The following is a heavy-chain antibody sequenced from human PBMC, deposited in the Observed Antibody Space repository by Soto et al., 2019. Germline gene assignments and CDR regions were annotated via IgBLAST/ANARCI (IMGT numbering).Heavy chain of an antibody. J-gene: IGHJ6*02. CDR1: GFTFSSYS. D-gene: IGHD1-1*01. CDR2: ISSSGDYI. V-gene: IGHV3-21*01. CDR3: ARDSHNRQQGMDV. Sequence: EVQLVESRGGLVKPGGSLRLSCAASGFTFSSYSINWVRQAPGKGLEWVASISSSGDYIYYADSVKGRFTISRDNAQNSVFLQMNSLRAEDTAIYFCARDSHNRQQGMDVWGHGTTVTVSS.